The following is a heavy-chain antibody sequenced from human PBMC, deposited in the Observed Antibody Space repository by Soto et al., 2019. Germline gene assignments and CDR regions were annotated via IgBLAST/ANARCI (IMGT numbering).Heavy chain of an antibody. J-gene: IGHJ6*02. Sequence: SVKVSCKASGGTFSRNAISWVRQAPGQGLEWMGGIIPFFHAPNYAQKFQGRVTITADESTSTAYMELSSLRSEDTAVYYCARDSSPGSSSTFGYYGMDVWGQGTTVTVSS. CDR3: ARDSSPGSSSTFGYYGMDV. CDR2: IIPFFHAP. V-gene: IGHV1-69*13. CDR1: GGTFSRNA. D-gene: IGHD6-13*01.